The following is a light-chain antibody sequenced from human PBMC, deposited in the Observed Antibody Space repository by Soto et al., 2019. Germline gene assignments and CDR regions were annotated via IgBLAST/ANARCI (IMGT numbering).Light chain of an antibody. V-gene: IGKV3-11*01. CDR2: DAF. J-gene: IGKJ1*01. Sequence: EIVLTQSPANVSLSPGERATLSCRASQSISSALAWYQQKPGQAPRLLIYDAFNRATGVPLRFSGSGSGTDFTLTISSLEPEDFAVYYCQNRHNWPPATFGQGTKVELK. CDR1: QSISSA. CDR3: QNRHNWPPAT.